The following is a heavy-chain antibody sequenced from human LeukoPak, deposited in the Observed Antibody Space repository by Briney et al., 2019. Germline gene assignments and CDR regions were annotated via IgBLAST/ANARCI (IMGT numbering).Heavy chain of an antibody. V-gene: IGHV1-2*02. CDR2: INPNSGGT. D-gene: IGHD2-21*02. J-gene: IGHJ4*02. CDR1: GYTFIGDY. CDR3: ARARIVVVTAIPDY. Sequence: ASVKASCKASGYTFIGDYMHWVRQAPGQGLEWMGWINPNSGGTNYAQKFQGRVTMTRDTSISTAYMELSRLRSDDTAVYYGARARIVVVTAIPDYWGQGTLVTVSS.